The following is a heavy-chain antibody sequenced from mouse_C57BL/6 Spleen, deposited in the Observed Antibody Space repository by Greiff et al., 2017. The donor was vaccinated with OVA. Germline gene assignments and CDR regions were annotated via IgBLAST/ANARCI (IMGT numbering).Heavy chain of an antibody. J-gene: IGHJ2*01. CDR2: IDPENGDT. V-gene: IGHV14-4*01. CDR3: TFTTVVARY. D-gene: IGHD1-1*01. Sequence: EVHLVESGAELVRPGASVKLSCTASGFNIKDDYMHWVKQRPEQGLEWTGWIDPENGDTEYASKFQGKATITADTSSNTAYLQLSSLTSEDTAVYYCTFTTVVARYWGQGTTLTVSS. CDR1: GFNIKDDY.